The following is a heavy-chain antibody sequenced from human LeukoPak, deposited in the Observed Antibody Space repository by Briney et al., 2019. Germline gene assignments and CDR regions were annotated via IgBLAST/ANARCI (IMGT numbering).Heavy chain of an antibody. CDR2: MNPNSGNT. D-gene: IGHD6-6*01. J-gene: IGHJ4*02. V-gene: IGHV1-8*03. CDR1: GYTFTSYD. CDR3: ARGDQQLVPWGYYFDY. Sequence: ASVNASCKASGYTFTSYDINWVRQATGQGLEWMGWMNPNSGNTGYAQKFQGRVTITRNTSISTAYMELSRLRSDDTAVYYCARGDQQLVPWGYYFDYWGQGTLVTVSS.